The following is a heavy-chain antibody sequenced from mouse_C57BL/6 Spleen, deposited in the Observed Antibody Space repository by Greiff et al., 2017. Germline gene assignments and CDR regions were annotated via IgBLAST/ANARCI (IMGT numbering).Heavy chain of an antibody. CDR3: ARKDDYDIMDY. D-gene: IGHD2-4*01. CDR1: GYTFTSYW. CDR2: IYPSDSET. V-gene: IGHV1-61*01. J-gene: IGHJ4*01. Sequence: VQLQQPGAELVRPGSSVKLSCKASGYTFTSYWMDWVKQRPGQGLEWIGNIYPSDSETHYNQKFKDKATLTVDKSSSTAYMQLSSLTSEDSAVYYCARKDDYDIMDYWGQGTSVTVSS.